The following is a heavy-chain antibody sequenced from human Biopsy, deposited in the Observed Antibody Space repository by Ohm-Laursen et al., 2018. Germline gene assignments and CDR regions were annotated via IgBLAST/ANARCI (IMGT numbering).Heavy chain of an antibody. CDR3: ARAVDYYDPYYYYGLDV. Sequence: TLSLTWGVYGGSFSGYYWSWIRQPPGKGLEWIGEINHRGSTNYNPSLKSRVTISVDTSKNQFSLKLRSVTAADTAVYYCARAVDYYDPYYYYGLDVWGQGTTVTVSS. CDR1: GGSFSGYY. V-gene: IGHV4-34*01. CDR2: INHRGST. D-gene: IGHD3-16*01. J-gene: IGHJ6*02.